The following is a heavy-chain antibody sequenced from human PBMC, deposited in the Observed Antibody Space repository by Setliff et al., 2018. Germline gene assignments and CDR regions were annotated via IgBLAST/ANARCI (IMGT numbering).Heavy chain of an antibody. Sequence: GGSLRLSCVASGFTFSSYCMDWFRQAPGKGLEWVSSISYGSTYIYQSDSVRGRFTISRDDAKKSLYLQMNSLGAEDTAVYYCARSGGIGNYNWDVWGKGTTVTVS. CDR2: ISYGSTYI. CDR1: GFTFSSYC. D-gene: IGHD3-16*01. CDR3: ARSGGIGNYNWDV. V-gene: IGHV3-21*01. J-gene: IGHJ6*03.